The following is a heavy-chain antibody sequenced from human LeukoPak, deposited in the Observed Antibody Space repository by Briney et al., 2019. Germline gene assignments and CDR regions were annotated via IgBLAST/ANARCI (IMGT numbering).Heavy chain of an antibody. V-gene: IGHV3-23*01. CDR2: ISGSGGTT. CDR3: VKDLGSGRNPDAFDI. Sequence: GGSLRLSCAASGFTFTSYVMRWVGQARGKGLEWVSGISGSGGTTYYADSVKGRFTISGDNSKNTLYLQLNSLRPEDTAVYYCVKDLGSGRNPDAFDIWGQGTMVTVSS. D-gene: IGHD1-26*01. J-gene: IGHJ3*02. CDR1: GFTFTSYV.